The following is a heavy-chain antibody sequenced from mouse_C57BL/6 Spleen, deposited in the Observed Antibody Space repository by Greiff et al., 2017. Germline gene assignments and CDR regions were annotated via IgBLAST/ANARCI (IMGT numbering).Heavy chain of an antibody. CDR2: ISSGGDYS. V-gene: IGHV5-9-1*02. CDR3: TREGDYDFDY. D-gene: IGHD2-4*01. CDR1: GFTFSSYA. J-gene: IGHJ2*01. Sequence: EVQGVESGEGLVKPGGSLKLSCAASGFTFSSYAMSWVRQTPEKRLEWVAYISSGGDYSYYADTVKGRFTISRDNARNTLYLQMSRLKSEDTAMYYCTREGDYDFDYWGQGTTLTVSS.